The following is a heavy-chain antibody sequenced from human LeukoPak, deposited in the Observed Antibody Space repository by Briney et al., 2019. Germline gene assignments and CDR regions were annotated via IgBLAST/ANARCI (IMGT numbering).Heavy chain of an antibody. Sequence: SETLSLTCTVSGGSISSHYWSWIRQPPGKGLEWIGYIYYSGSTNYNPSLKSRVTISVDTSKNQFSLKLSSVTAADTAVYYCARSSIGSSSWYYFDYWGQATLVTVYS. J-gene: IGHJ4*02. CDR1: GGSISSHY. V-gene: IGHV4-59*11. CDR2: IYYSGST. CDR3: ARSSIGSSSWYYFDY. D-gene: IGHD6-6*01.